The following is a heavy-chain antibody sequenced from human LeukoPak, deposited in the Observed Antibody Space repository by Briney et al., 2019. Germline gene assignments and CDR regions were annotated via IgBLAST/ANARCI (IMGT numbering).Heavy chain of an antibody. V-gene: IGHV3-74*01. D-gene: IGHD3-10*01. CDR2: INSDGSST. CDR3: AKNYESGRGVPYGMDV. Sequence: HPGGSLRLSCAASGFTFSTYSMHWVRQAPGKGLVWVSLINSDGSSTTYADSVKGRFTISRDNSKNTLYLQMSSLRGEDTAVYYCAKNYESGRGVPYGMDVWGQGTTVTVSS. J-gene: IGHJ6*02. CDR1: GFTFSTYS.